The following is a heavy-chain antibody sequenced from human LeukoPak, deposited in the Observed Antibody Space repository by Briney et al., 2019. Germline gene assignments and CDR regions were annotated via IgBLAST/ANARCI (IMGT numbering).Heavy chain of an antibody. CDR1: GASISNYY. J-gene: IGHJ4*02. Sequence: SETPSLTCTVSGASISNYYWSWIRQTPEKGLEWMGHIHSSGGSSYYPSLKSRLTLSIDTSRNQLSLKLPSVTAADTAVYFCARLGSYHDFWDQGALVTDSS. CDR2: IHSSGGS. D-gene: IGHD1-26*01. V-gene: IGHV4-4*09. CDR3: ARLGSYHDF.